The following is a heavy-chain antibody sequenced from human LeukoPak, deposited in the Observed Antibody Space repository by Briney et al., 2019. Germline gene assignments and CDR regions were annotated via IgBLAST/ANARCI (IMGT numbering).Heavy chain of an antibody. D-gene: IGHD3-10*01. CDR1: GGSISRGNYY. Sequence: PSETLSLTCTVSGGSISRGNYYWSWIRQPAGKGLEWIGRIYTSGSTNYNPSLKSRVTISVDTFRNQFSLKLTSVTAADTAIYYCAKSDYYGASDYWGQGTLVTVSS. J-gene: IGHJ4*02. CDR3: AKSDYYGASDY. V-gene: IGHV4-61*02. CDR2: IYTSGST.